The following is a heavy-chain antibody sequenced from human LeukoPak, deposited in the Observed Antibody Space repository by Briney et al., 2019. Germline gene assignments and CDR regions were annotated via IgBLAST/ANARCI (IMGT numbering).Heavy chain of an antibody. CDR3: AKLGYCSGGSCYSLYYYYMDV. CDR1: GFTFSSYG. CDR2: ISGSGGST. V-gene: IGHV3-23*01. D-gene: IGHD2-15*01. Sequence: GGSLRLSCAASGFTFSSYGMSWVRQAPGKGLEWVSAISGSGGSTYYADSVKGRFTISRDNSKNTLYLQMNSLRAEDTAVYYCAKLGYCSGGSCYSLYYYYMDVWGKWTTVTISS. J-gene: IGHJ6*03.